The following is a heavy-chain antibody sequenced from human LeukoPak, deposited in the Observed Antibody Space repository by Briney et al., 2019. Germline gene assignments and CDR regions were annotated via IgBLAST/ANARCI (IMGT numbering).Heavy chain of an antibody. J-gene: IGHJ4*02. CDR1: GFTFSSYA. CDR3: ARGLQLRYFDY. V-gene: IGHV3-64*01. Sequence: GGSLRLSCAASGFTFSSYAMHWVCQAPGKGLEYVSAISSNGGSTYYANSVKGRFTISRDNSKNTLYLQMGSLRAEDMAVYYCARGLQLRYFDYWGQGTLVTVSS. D-gene: IGHD5-18*01. CDR2: ISSNGGST.